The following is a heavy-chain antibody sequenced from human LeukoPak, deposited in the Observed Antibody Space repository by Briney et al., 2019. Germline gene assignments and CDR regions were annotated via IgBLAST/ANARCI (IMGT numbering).Heavy chain of an antibody. CDR3: ARGVRYRTTPSCSTPFDY. V-gene: IGHV3-53*01. Sequence: GGSLRLSCAASGFTVSSNYMSWVRQAPGKGLEWVSVIYSGGITYYADSVKGRFTISRDNSKNTLYLQMNSLRAEDTAVYYCARGVRYRTTPSCSTPFDYWGQGTLVTVPS. CDR2: IYSGGIT. J-gene: IGHJ4*02. D-gene: IGHD2-2*01. CDR1: GFTVSSNY.